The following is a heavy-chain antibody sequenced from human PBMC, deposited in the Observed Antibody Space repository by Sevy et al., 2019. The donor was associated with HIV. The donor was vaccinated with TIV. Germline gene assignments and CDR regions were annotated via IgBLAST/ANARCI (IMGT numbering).Heavy chain of an antibody. CDR2: ISGSGTRT. V-gene: IGHV3-23*01. J-gene: IGHJ6*03. CDR3: GKGGGGHYDPDEIGYYFYYYNMDV. D-gene: IGHD3-22*01. Sequence: GGSLRLSCAVSGFSFDGYGMTWVRQAPGKGLEWVSGISGSGTRTYYADSVKGRFSISRDNSKNRLYLQMNSLRSEDTAIYYCGKGGGGHYDPDEIGYYFYYYNMDVWGKGTTVTVSS. CDR1: GFSFDGYG.